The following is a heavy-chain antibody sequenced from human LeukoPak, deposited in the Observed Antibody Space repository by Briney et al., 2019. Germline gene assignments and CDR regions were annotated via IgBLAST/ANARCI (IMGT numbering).Heavy chain of an antibody. CDR3: ARGHMIGAFDI. CDR1: GYTFTGYY. J-gene: IGHJ3*02. Sequence: GASVKVSCKASGYTFTGYYMHWVRQAPGQGLEWMGWISAYNGNTNYAQKLQGRVTMTTDTSTSTAYMELRSLRSDDTAVYYCARGHMIGAFDIWGQGTMVTVSS. D-gene: IGHD3-22*01. CDR2: ISAYNGNT. V-gene: IGHV1-18*04.